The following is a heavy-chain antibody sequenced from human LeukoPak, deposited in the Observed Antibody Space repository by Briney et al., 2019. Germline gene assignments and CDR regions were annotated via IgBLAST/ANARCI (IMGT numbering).Heavy chain of an antibody. CDR3: ARGPGGYYDN. D-gene: IGHD3-22*01. V-gene: IGHV3-66*01. CDR1: GFTVTSNY. J-gene: IGHJ4*02. Sequence: PGGSLRLSCAASGFTVTSNYMTWVRQALGKGLEWVSVIYRGGETYYVDSVKGRFTITRDSPNNTLYLQMNSLRADDTAVYYCARGPGGYYDNWGQGTLVTVSS. CDR2: IYRGGET.